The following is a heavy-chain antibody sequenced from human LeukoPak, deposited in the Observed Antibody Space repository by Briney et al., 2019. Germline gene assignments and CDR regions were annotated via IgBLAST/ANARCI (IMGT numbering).Heavy chain of an antibody. Sequence: GGCLRLSCAASGFTVSSKYMSWIRQAPGKGLEWVSYISSSGSTIDYADSVKGRFTISRDNAKNSLYLQMNSLRAEDTAVYYCARDAVSAEDWGQGTLVTVSS. CDR3: ARDAVSAED. J-gene: IGHJ4*02. CDR1: GFTVSSKY. V-gene: IGHV3-11*01. CDR2: ISSSGSTI. D-gene: IGHD6-13*01.